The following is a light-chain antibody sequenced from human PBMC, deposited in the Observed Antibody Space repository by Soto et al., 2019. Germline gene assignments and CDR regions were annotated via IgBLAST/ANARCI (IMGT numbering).Light chain of an antibody. CDR3: AAWDDSLNGLYV. CDR2: SNN. J-gene: IGLJ1*01. Sequence: QVVLTQPPSASGTPGQRGTISCSGSSSNIGSNTVSWYQQLPGTAPKLLIYSNNQRPSGVPDRFSGSKSGTSASLAISGLQSEDEADYYCAAWDDSLNGLYVFGTGTKVTVL. V-gene: IGLV1-44*01. CDR1: SSNIGSNT.